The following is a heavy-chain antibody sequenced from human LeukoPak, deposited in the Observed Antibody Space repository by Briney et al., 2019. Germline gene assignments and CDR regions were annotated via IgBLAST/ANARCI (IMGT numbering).Heavy chain of an antibody. Sequence: PSQTLSLTCNVSGVSVSDGRYYWTWIRQHPGKGLEWIGYKYYSGSAKYNPSLKSRLTISIDTSKNQFSLQLSSVTAADTAVYYCAAYGLGSSRRFDPWGQGTLVTVSS. CDR2: KYYSGSA. D-gene: IGHD3-10*01. V-gene: IGHV4-31*03. CDR1: GVSVSDGRYY. CDR3: AAYGLGSSRRFDP. J-gene: IGHJ5*02.